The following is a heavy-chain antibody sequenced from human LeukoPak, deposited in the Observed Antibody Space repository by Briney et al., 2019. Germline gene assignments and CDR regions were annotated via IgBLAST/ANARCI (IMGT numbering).Heavy chain of an antibody. D-gene: IGHD3-22*01. J-gene: IGHJ6*03. V-gene: IGHV4-59*11. Sequence: SETLSLTCTVSGGSISSLYWSWIRQPPGKGLEWIGYIYYSGSTNYNPSLKSRVTISVDTSKNQFSLKLSSVTAADTAVYYCARERYFAYYDSTGYHYYYMDVWGKGTTVTVSS. CDR3: ARERYFAYYDSTGYHYYYMDV. CDR2: IYYSGST. CDR1: GGSISSLY.